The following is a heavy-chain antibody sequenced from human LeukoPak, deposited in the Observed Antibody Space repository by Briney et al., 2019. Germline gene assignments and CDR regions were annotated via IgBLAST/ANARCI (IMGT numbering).Heavy chain of an antibody. D-gene: IGHD3-22*01. J-gene: IGHJ4*02. CDR1: GFTFSSYA. V-gene: IGHV3-23*01. Sequence: PGGSLRLSCAASGFTFSSYAMSWVRQAPGKGLEWVSAISGSGGSTYYADSVKGRFTISRDNSKNTLYLQMNSLRAEDTAVYYCAKDLNEYYYDSSGYYGPGYWGQGTLVTVSS. CDR2: ISGSGGST. CDR3: AKDLNEYYYDSSGYYGPGY.